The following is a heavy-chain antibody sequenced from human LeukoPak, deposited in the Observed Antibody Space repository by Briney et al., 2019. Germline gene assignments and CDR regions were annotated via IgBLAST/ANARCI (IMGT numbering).Heavy chain of an antibody. D-gene: IGHD6-19*01. V-gene: IGHV3-53*01. CDR3: ARVKEVAVAGDRIAYYYYGMDV. J-gene: IGHJ6*02. Sequence: GGSLRFSCAASGFIVSSNYMSWVRQAPGKGLEWVSIIYSDGSTYYADSVKGRFTISRDNFKNILYFDMNSLRVEDTAVYYCARVKEVAVAGDRIAYYYYGMDVWGQGTTVTVSS. CDR1: GFIVSSNY. CDR2: IYSDGST.